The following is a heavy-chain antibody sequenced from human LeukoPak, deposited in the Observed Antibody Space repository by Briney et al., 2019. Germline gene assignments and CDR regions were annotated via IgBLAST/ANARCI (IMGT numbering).Heavy chain of an antibody. CDR3: ARGREMTTVAGYYSFDY. CDR1: ADSSSGYY. V-gene: IGHV4-4*07. Sequence: SETLSLTCAVSADSSSGYYWTWIRQPAGKGLEWIGRIYSRGGTYYNPSLESRDTISLDTSNIQLSLKVTSMTPADTAVYYCARGREMTTVAGYYSFDYWGQGILVSVSS. CDR2: IYSRGGT. J-gene: IGHJ4*02. D-gene: IGHD4-11*01.